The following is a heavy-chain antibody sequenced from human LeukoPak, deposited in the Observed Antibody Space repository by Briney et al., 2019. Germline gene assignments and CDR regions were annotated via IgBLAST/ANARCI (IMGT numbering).Heavy chain of an antibody. CDR3: AVGCYGSGTPFDY. CDR1: GASISSGGYY. CDR2: IYYSGST. D-gene: IGHD3-10*01. J-gene: IGHJ4*02. Sequence: PSETLSLTCTVSGASISSGGYYWSWIPEHPGQGLEWIVYIYYSGSTYYNPSLQSRVTISVDTSKNQLSLKLSSVTAADTAVYYCAVGCYGSGTPFDYWGQGTLVTVSS. V-gene: IGHV4-31*03.